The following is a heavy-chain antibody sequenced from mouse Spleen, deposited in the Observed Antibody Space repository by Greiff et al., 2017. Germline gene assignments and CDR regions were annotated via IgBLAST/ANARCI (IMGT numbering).Heavy chain of an antibody. CDR2: IYPGDGDT. CDR1: GYAFSSSW. J-gene: IGHJ1*01. CDR3: ARSDYYDGSPYWYFDV. V-gene: IGHV1-82*01. D-gene: IGHD1-1*01. Sequence: VQLQQSGPELVKPGASVKISCKASGYAFSSSWMNWVKQRPGKGLEWIGRIYPGDGDTNYNGKFKGKATLTADKSSSTAYMQLSSLTSEDSAVYFCARSDYYDGSPYWYFDVWGAGTTVTVSS.